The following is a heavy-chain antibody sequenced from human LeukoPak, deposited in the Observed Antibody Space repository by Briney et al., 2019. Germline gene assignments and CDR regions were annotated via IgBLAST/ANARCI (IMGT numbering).Heavy chain of an antibody. V-gene: IGHV3-53*01. CDR3: ARVNAWGAFDI. CDR1: GFTVSSNY. J-gene: IGHJ3*02. CDR2: IYSGGST. Sequence: GGSLRLSCAASGFTVSSNYMSWVRQAPGKGLEWVSVIYSGGSTYYADSVKGRFTISRDNSKNTLYLQMNSLRAEDTAVYYCARVNAWGAFDIWGQGTMVTVSS. D-gene: IGHD1-1*01.